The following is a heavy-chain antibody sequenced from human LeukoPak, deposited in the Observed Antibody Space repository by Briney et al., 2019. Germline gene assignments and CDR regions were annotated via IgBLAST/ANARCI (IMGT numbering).Heavy chain of an antibody. Sequence: PSQTLSLTCTVSGGSISSGGYYWSWIRQHPGKGLEWIGYIYYSGSTYYNPSLKSRVTISVDTSKNQFSLKLSSVTAADTAVYCCASLLYRAGFTNYWYFDLWGRGTLVTVSS. CDR1: GGSISSGGYY. J-gene: IGHJ2*01. CDR3: ASLLYRAGFTNYWYFDL. D-gene: IGHD3-16*01. CDR2: IYYSGST. V-gene: IGHV4-31*03.